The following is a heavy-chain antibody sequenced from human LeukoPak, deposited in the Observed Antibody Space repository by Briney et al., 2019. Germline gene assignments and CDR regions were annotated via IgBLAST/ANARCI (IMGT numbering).Heavy chain of an antibody. D-gene: IGHD5-12*01. CDR3: ARDDIRGPAPFDY. V-gene: IGHV3-48*01. CDR2: ISSSSSTI. Sequence: PGGSLRLSCAASGFTFSSYSMNWVRQAPGKGLEWVSYISSSSSTIYYADSVKGRFTISRDNAKNSLYLQMNSLRAEDTAVYYCARDDIRGPAPFDYWGQGTLVTVPS. CDR1: GFTFSSYS. J-gene: IGHJ4*02.